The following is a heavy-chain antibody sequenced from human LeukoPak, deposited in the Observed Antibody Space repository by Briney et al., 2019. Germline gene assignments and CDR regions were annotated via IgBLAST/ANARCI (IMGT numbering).Heavy chain of an antibody. CDR1: GFTFSSYA. J-gene: IGHJ4*02. V-gene: IGHV3-74*01. CDR2: INSDGSTT. D-gene: IGHD3-22*01. CDR3: AGYYYDGSAYDY. Sequence: GSLRLSCAASGFTFSSYAMHWVRQVPGKGLVWVSRINSDGSTTNYADSVKGRFTISRDNAKNTLFLQMNSLRAEDTALYYCAGYYYDGSAYDYWGQGTLVTVSS.